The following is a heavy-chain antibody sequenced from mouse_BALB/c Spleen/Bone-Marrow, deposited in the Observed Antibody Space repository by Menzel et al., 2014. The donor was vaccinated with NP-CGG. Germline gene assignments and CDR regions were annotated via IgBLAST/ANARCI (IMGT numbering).Heavy chain of an antibody. D-gene: IGHD1-2*01. CDR1: GFTFSSFG. Sequence: EVKVVESGGGLVQPGGSRKLSCAASGFTFSSFGMHWVCQAPEKGLEWVAYISSGSSTIYYADTVKGRFTISRDNPKNTLFLQITSLRSEDTAMYYCARSLLRLSYAMGYWGQGTSVTVSS. V-gene: IGHV5-17*02. CDR2: ISSGSSTI. CDR3: ARSLLRLSYAMGY. J-gene: IGHJ4*01.